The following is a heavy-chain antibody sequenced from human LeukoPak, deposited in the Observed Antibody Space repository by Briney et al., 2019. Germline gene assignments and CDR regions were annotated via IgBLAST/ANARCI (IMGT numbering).Heavy chain of an antibody. V-gene: IGHV4-34*01. J-gene: IGHJ3*02. CDR2: INHSGST. CDR1: GGSFSGYY. Sequence: SETLSLTCAVYGGSFSGYYWSWIRQPPGKGLEWIGEINHSGSTNYNPSLKSRVTISVDTSKNQFSLKLSSVIAADTAVYYCARDFLVGRFAFDIWGQGTMVTVSS. D-gene: IGHD3-10*01. CDR3: ARDFLVGRFAFDI.